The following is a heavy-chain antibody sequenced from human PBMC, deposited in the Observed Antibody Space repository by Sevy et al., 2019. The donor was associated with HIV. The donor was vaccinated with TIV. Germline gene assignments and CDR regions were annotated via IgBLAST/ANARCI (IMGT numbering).Heavy chain of an antibody. D-gene: IGHD4-17*01. Sequence: QSQTLSLTCAISGDSVSSNSAAWNWIGQSQSRGLEWLGRQYSRSKWYNDYAESVKSRITINPDTSKNQFSLQLNSVTPEDTAVYYCARAGRGTTVVRYGMDVWGQGTTVTVSS. J-gene: IGHJ6*02. CDR1: GDSVSSNSAA. CDR2: QYSRSKWYN. V-gene: IGHV6-1*01. CDR3: ARAGRGTTVVRYGMDV.